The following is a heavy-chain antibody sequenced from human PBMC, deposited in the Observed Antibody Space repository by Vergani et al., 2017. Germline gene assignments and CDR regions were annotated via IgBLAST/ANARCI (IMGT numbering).Heavy chain of an antibody. Sequence: EVQLVESGGGLVQPGGSLRLSCAASGFTFSSYSMNWVRQAPGKGLEWVSYISSSSSTIYYADSVKGRFTISRDNAKNSLYLQMNSLRDEDTAVYYCVGGYCSGGSCYKAFWFDPWGQGTLVTVSS. D-gene: IGHD2-15*01. CDR1: GFTFSSYS. V-gene: IGHV3-48*02. J-gene: IGHJ5*02. CDR2: ISSSSSTI. CDR3: VGGYCSGGSCYKAFWFDP.